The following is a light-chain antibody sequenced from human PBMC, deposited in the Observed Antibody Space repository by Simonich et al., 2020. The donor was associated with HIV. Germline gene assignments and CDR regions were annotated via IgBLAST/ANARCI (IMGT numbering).Light chain of an antibody. CDR1: QSLVHSDGNTY. CDR3: MQGTIWWT. Sequence: DIVMTQSPLSLPVTLGQPASISCRSSQSLVHSDGNTYLNWYHQRPGQSTRRLIYKVSHRDSGVPDRFSGSGSDTDFTLKISRVEAEDVGIYYCMQGTIWWTFGQGTKVEIK. V-gene: IGKV2-30*02. J-gene: IGKJ1*01. CDR2: KVS.